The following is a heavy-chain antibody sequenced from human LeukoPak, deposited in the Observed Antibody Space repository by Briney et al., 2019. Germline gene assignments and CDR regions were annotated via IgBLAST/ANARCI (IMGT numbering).Heavy chain of an antibody. J-gene: IGHJ3*02. CDR2: MDPNTGET. Sequence: ASVKVACKPSGYTYTACHMHWVRQAPGKGLEWMGWMDPNTGETNYAQRFQGRVTMTADTSINTAYMELRRLRSDDTAFYYCAIRTPESYSWGADPFDIWGQGTLVIVSS. V-gene: IGHV1-2*02. CDR1: GYTYTACH. D-gene: IGHD1-26*01. CDR3: AIRTPESYSWGADPFDI.